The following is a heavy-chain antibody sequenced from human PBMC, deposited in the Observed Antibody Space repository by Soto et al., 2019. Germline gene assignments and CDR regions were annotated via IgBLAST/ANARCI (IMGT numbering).Heavy chain of an antibody. V-gene: IGHV4-34*01. D-gene: IGHD2-15*01. CDR3: ARGQGYCSGGSCCRHQPYNGLDP. J-gene: IGHJ5*02. Sequence: SETLSLTCAVYGGSFRGYYCSWIRQPPGKGLEWIGEINHSGSTNYNPSLKSRVTISVDTSKNQVSLKLSSVTAADTAVYYCARGQGYCSGGSCCRHQPYNGLDPWGQGTLVTVSS. CDR2: INHSGST. CDR1: GGSFRGYY.